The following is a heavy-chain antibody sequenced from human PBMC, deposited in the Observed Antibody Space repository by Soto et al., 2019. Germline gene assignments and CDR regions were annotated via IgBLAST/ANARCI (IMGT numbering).Heavy chain of an antibody. D-gene: IGHD3-3*01. Sequence: ASVKVSCKASGYTFTSYYMHWVRQAPGQGLEWMGWISAYNGNTNYAQKLQGRVTMTTDTSTSTAYMELRSLRSDDTAVYYCARERFLEWLLSTGDYYYYGMDVWGQGTTVTVSS. CDR3: ARERFLEWLLSTGDYYYYGMDV. CDR1: GYTFTSYY. V-gene: IGHV1-18*04. CDR2: ISAYNGNT. J-gene: IGHJ6*02.